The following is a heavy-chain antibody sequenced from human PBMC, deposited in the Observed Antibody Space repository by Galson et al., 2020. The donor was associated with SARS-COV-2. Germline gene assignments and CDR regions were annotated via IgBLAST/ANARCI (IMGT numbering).Heavy chain of an antibody. V-gene: IGHV3-13*04. CDR2: IGTAGDP. J-gene: IGHJ4*02. Sequence: GGSLRPSCAASASTFSTYDMHWVRQATGKGLEWVSAIGTAGDPYYPGSVKGRFTIPRENAKNSSNLQMNSLRAGDPAVYYCARGFWSGRAWYYFDYWGQGTLVTVSS. CDR1: ASTFSTYD. CDR3: ARGFWSGRAWYYFDY. D-gene: IGHD3-3*01.